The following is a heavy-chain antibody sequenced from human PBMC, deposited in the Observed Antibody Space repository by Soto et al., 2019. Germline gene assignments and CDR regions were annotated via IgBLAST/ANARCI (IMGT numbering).Heavy chain of an antibody. CDR1: GSTFSSYA. J-gene: IGHJ4*02. V-gene: IGHV3-23*01. Sequence: GGSLRLSCAASGSTFSSYAMSWVRQAPGKGLEWASAISGSGGSTYYADSVKGRFTISRDNSKNTLYLQMNSLRAEDTAVYYCAKAPFDHRSPGAAYYFDYWGQGTLVTVSS. D-gene: IGHD3-10*01. CDR3: AKAPFDHRSPGAAYYFDY. CDR2: ISGSGGST.